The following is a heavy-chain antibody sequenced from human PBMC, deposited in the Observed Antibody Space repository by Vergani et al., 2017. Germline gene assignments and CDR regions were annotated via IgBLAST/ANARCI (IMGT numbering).Heavy chain of an antibody. CDR1: GASIAGSNFY. CDR2: IYYSGTS. Sequence: QLQLQESGPGPVQPSETLSLTCTVSGASIAGSNFYWGWIRQSPGKGLEWIGNIYYSGTSYFNPSLKSRVTIAVDRPKNQLSLKLTSVTAADTAVYYCARRTRIYYGSGTGYYGVDVWGQGTTVTVSS. CDR3: ARRTRIYYGSGTGYYGVDV. D-gene: IGHD3-10*01. J-gene: IGHJ6*02. V-gene: IGHV4-39*01.